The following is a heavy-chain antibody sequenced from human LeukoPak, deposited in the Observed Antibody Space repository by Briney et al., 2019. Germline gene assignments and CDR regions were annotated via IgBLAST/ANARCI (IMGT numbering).Heavy chain of an antibody. Sequence: SETLSLTGTVSGGSISSGDYYWSWIRQHPGKGLEWVGYIYYSGSTYYNPSLKSRVTISVDTSKNQFSLKMSSVTAADTAVYYCARVRYMSYPNWFDPWGQGTLVTVSS. D-gene: IGHD3-16*02. CDR1: GGSISSGDYY. CDR2: IYYSGST. CDR3: ARVRYMSYPNWFDP. J-gene: IGHJ5*02. V-gene: IGHV4-31*03.